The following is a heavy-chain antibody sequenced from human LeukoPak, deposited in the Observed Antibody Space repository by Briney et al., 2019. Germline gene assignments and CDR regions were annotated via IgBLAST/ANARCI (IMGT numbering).Heavy chain of an antibody. CDR3: ASGGVVYGACCDF. CDR1: GITLSHYA. Sequence: GGSLRLSCEASGITLSHYAMSWVRQAPGKGLEWVSAISGSGGNIYHADFVKGRFTISRDNHKNTLYLHMNSLGVEDTAVYYCASGGVVYGACCDFWGQGTLVTVSS. J-gene: IGHJ4*02. D-gene: IGHD3-16*01. CDR2: ISGSGGNI. V-gene: IGHV3-23*01.